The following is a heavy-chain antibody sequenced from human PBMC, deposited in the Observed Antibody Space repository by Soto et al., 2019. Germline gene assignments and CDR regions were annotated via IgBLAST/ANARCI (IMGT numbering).Heavy chain of an antibody. CDR2: ISYDGSNK. CDR1: GFTFSSYA. CDR3: ASEYCSGGSCADS. J-gene: IGHJ4*02. D-gene: IGHD2-15*01. V-gene: IGHV3-30-3*01. Sequence: QVQLVESGGGVVQPGRSLRLSCAASGFTFSSYAMHWVRQAPGKGLEWVAVISYDGSNKYYADSVKGRFTISRDNSKNTLYLQMNSLRAEDTAVYYCASEYCSGGSCADSWGQGTLVTVSS.